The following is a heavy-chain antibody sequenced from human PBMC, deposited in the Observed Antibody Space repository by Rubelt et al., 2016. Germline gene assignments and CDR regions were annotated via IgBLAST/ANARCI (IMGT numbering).Heavy chain of an antibody. V-gene: IGHV3-23*01. CDR1: GFIFRNFA. CDR3: ARGRDIVVVVAADYYYGMDV. D-gene: IGHD2-15*01. Sequence: ESGGGLVQPGGSLRLSCAASGFIFRNFAMTWVRQAPGKGLEWVTTADGGNIGTAHYADSVKGRFTVSRDNSKSTLYLQMNSLRAEDTAVYYCARGRDIVVVVAADYYYGMDVWGQGTTVTVSS. J-gene: IGHJ6*02. CDR2: DGGNIGTA.